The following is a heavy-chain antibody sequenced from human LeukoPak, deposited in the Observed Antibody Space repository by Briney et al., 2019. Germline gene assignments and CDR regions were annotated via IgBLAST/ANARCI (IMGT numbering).Heavy chain of an antibody. D-gene: IGHD6-13*01. CDR2: INHSGST. Sequence: RASETLSLTCAVYGGSFSGYYWSWIRQPPGKGLEWIGEINHSGSTNYNPSLKSRVTISVDTSKNQFSLKLSSVTAADTAVYYCAREEKQQHFDYWGQGTLVTVSS. V-gene: IGHV4-34*01. CDR1: GGSFSGYY. CDR3: AREEKQQHFDY. J-gene: IGHJ4*02.